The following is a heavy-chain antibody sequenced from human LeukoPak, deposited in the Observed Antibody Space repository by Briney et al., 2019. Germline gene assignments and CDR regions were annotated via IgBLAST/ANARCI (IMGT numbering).Heavy chain of an antibody. J-gene: IGHJ3*01. D-gene: IGHD1-1*01. CDR2: IDEDGSET. CDR1: GFTFSTYS. CDR3: VRYGRRANDQPFDV. V-gene: IGHV3-7*01. Sequence: GGSLRLSCAASGFTFSTYSMNWVRQAPGKGLEWVASIDEDGSETNYVDSVTGRFTVSRDHAKNSLFLQMNSLRAEDTAVYYCVRYGRRANDQPFDVWGQGTMVTVSS.